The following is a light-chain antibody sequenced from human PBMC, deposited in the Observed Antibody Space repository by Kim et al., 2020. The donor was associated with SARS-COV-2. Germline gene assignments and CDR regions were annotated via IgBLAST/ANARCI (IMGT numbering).Light chain of an antibody. CDR3: QVWDSNSDHPV. Sequence: SYELTQPPSVSVAPGKTARITCGGNNIGSKSVHWYQQKPGQAPVLVIYYDSDRPSGIPERFSGSNSGNTATLTISRVEAGDATDYYCQVWDSNSDHPVFGGGTKLTVL. CDR1: NIGSKS. V-gene: IGLV3-21*04. CDR2: YDS. J-gene: IGLJ3*02.